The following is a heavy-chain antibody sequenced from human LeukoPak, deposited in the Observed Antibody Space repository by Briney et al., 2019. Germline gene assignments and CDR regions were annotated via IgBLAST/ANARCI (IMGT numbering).Heavy chain of an antibody. Sequence: GASVKVSCKASGYAFTGYYIHWVRQAPGQGLEWMGWINPRSGASQYSQNFQGGVTMTRDTSMSTAYMELTRLKSDDTAVYYCARVNWNGLVDYWGQGTLVTVSS. CDR3: ARVNWNGLVDY. CDR2: INPRSGAS. D-gene: IGHD1-1*01. J-gene: IGHJ4*02. CDR1: GYAFTGYY. V-gene: IGHV1-2*02.